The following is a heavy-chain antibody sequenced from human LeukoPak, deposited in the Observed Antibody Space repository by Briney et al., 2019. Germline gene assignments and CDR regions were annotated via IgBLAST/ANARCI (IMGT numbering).Heavy chain of an antibody. CDR2: IYSDNT. V-gene: IGHV3-53*01. Sequence: GGSLRLSCTVSGFTVSSNSMSWVRQAPGNGLEWASFIYSDNTHYSDSVKGRFTISRDNSKNTLYLQMNSLRAEDTAVYYCAKDSPYYYDSSGYYYDYWGQGTLVTVSS. CDR3: AKDSPYYYDSSGYYYDY. J-gene: IGHJ4*02. D-gene: IGHD3-22*01. CDR1: GFTVSSNS.